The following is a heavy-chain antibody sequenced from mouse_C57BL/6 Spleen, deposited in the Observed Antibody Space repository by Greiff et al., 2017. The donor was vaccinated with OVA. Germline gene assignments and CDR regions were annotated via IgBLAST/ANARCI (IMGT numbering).Heavy chain of an antibody. CDR3: ARELRGYAMDY. Sequence: QVQLQQPGAELVMPGASVKLSCKASGYTFTSYWMHWVKQRPGQGLEWIGEIDPSDSYTNYTQKFKGKSTLTVDKSSSTAYMQLSSLTSEDSAVYYCARELRGYAMDYWGQGTSVTVSS. CDR2: IDPSDSYT. V-gene: IGHV1-69*01. J-gene: IGHJ4*01. D-gene: IGHD1-1*01. CDR1: GYTFTSYW.